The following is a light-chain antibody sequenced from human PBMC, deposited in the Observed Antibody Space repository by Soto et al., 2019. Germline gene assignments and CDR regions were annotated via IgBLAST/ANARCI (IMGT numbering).Light chain of an antibody. J-gene: IGKJ4*01. CDR3: QQTSSFPLT. CDR2: AAS. CDR1: QGLVNW. V-gene: IGKV1-12*01. Sequence: DIQVTQSPSSVSASVGDRVTITCRASQGLVNWLAWYQQKPGKAPKLLIYAASSFQSGVPSRFSGSVSGTDVTLTISSLQPEDFATYYCQQTSSFPLTFGGGTKVEIK.